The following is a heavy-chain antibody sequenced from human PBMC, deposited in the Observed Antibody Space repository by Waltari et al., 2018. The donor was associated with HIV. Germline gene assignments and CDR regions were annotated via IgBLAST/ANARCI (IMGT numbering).Heavy chain of an antibody. V-gene: IGHV3-21*01. J-gene: IGHJ5*02. CDR3: ARDGGSPPNRWFDP. CDR1: GFSFSSYS. Sequence: EVHLVESGGGLVKRGGSLRLSCAASGFSFSSYSMNWVRQAPGKGLEWVSSLSSNSNSIYYAESVKGRFTISRDNAKNSLYLQMNSLRAEDTAVYYCARDGGSPPNRWFDPWGQGTLVTVSS. D-gene: IGHD1-26*01. CDR2: LSSNSNSI.